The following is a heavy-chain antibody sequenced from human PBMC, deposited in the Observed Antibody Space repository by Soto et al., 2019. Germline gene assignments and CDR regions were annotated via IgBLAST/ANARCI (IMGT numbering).Heavy chain of an antibody. CDR3: ARYSDSSGDFYHGVDV. Sequence: PGGSLRLSCAASRFIFSSHAMSWVRQAPGKGLEWVSSINGSGGTRYYADSVEGRFTISRDNSKNTVYLQMDSLRAEDTAIYYCARYSDSSGDFYHGVDVWGQGTTVTVSS. CDR2: INGSGGTR. CDR1: RFIFSSHA. D-gene: IGHD6-6*01. V-gene: IGHV3-23*01. J-gene: IGHJ6*02.